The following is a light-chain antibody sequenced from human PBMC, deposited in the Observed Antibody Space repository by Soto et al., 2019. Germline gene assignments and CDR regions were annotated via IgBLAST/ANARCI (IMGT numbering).Light chain of an antibody. CDR3: QQYNKCRTIT. Sequence: DIGMTQSPATLSVSPGERSTLSCRASQSVSSNFAWYQQKPGQAPRLLIYGASTRATGIPARFSGSGSGTEFTLTISSLQSEDFAVYYCQQYNKCRTITLGQGTRLEIK. CDR2: GAS. J-gene: IGKJ5*01. V-gene: IGKV3-15*01. CDR1: QSVSSN.